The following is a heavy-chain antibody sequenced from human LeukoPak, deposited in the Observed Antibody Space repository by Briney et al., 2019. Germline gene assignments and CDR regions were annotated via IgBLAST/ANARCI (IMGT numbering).Heavy chain of an antibody. V-gene: IGHV3-23*01. CDR2: ISGSGGST. D-gene: IGHD5/OR15-5a*01. J-gene: IGHJ5*02. CDR1: GFTFSSYA. CDR3: AKDSVAFPSRWFDP. Sequence: GGSLRLSCAASGFTFSSYAMSWVRQAPGKGLEWVSAISGSGGSTYYADSVKGRFTISRDNSKNTLYLQMNSLRAEDAAVYYCAKDSVAFPSRWFDPWGQGTLVTVSS.